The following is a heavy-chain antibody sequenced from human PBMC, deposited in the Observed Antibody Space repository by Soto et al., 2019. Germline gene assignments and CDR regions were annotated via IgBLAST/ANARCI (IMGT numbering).Heavy chain of an antibody. CDR3: SINYYDTSGYSIDI. CDR1: GFTFSDHY. CDR2: TRNRDNGYTT. D-gene: IGHD3-22*01. V-gene: IGHV3-72*01. J-gene: IGHJ3*02. Sequence: EVQLVESGGGLVQPGGSLRLSCAASGFTFSDHYMDWVRQAPGKGLEWVGRTRNRDNGYTTEYAASVKGRFTISRDASKNSLYLQMSSLQTEDTAVYYCSINYYDTSGYSIDIWGQGTMVTVSS.